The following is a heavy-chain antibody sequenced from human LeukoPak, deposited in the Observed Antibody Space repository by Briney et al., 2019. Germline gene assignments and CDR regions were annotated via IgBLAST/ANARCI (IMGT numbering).Heavy chain of an antibody. CDR3: ARGGAEFLGVFIYFDY. Sequence: SETLSLTCAVYGGSFSGYYWSWIRQPPGKGLEWIGEINHSGSTNYNPSLKSRVTISVDTSKNQFSLKLSSVTAADTAVYYWARGGAEFLGVFIYFDYWGQGTLVTVSS. CDR2: INHSGST. J-gene: IGHJ4*02. V-gene: IGHV4-34*01. D-gene: IGHD3-3*01. CDR1: GGSFSGYY.